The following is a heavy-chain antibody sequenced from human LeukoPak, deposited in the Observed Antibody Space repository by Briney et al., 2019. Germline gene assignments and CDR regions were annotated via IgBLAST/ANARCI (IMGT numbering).Heavy chain of an antibody. V-gene: IGHV3-21*01. D-gene: IGHD6-19*01. CDR1: RFTFSSHS. Sequence: GGSLRLACAASRFTFSSHSMNWVRQAPGKGLEWVSSISSSSSYIYYADSVKGRFTISRDNAKNSLYLQMNSLRAEDTAVYYCARELLSGGWYGAFDYWGQGTLVTVSS. CDR3: ARELLSGGWYGAFDY. CDR2: ISSSSSYI. J-gene: IGHJ4*02.